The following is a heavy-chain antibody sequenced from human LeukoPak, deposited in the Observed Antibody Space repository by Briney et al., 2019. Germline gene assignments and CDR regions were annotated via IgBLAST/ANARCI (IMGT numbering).Heavy chain of an antibody. V-gene: IGHV3-11*01. CDR3: ARDLGYCTNGVCHTRFDY. J-gene: IGHJ4*02. Sequence: GGSLRLSCAASGFTFSDYYMSWIRQAPGKGLEWVSYISSSGSTIYYAGSVKGRFTISRDNAKNSLYLQMNSLRAEDTAVYYCARDLGYCTNGVCHTRFDYWGQGTLVTVSS. D-gene: IGHD2-8*01. CDR1: GFTFSDYY. CDR2: ISSSGSTI.